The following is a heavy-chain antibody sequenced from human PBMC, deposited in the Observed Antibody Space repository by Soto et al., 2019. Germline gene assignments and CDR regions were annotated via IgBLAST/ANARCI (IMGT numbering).Heavy chain of an antibody. Sequence: SETLSLTCTVSGGSISYIIYCWGWIRQPPGKGLQWIGCMFYSGATYYNPSLKNRVTLSVDTPNNEFSLKLVSVTAPDTAVYYCARHKSGSDWLDPWGQGTLVTVSS. D-gene: IGHD2-15*01. J-gene: IGHJ5*02. CDR1: GGSISYIIYC. V-gene: IGHV4-39*01. CDR3: ARHKSGSDWLDP. CDR2: MFYSGAT.